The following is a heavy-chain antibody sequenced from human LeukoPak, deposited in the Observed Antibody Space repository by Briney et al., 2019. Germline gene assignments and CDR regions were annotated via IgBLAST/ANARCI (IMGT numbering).Heavy chain of an antibody. Sequence: PGGSLRLSCAATGFTLSGHSMNWVRQAPGKGLDWVSSISPTSAYIYYQDSVKGRFTISRDDAKNSLYLEMDSLRAEDTAVYYCARDIPRGSTHLDYWGQGTLVTVSA. CDR2: ISPTSAYI. CDR3: ARDIPRGSTHLDY. J-gene: IGHJ4*02. D-gene: IGHD1-26*01. CDR1: GFTLSGHS. V-gene: IGHV3-21*01.